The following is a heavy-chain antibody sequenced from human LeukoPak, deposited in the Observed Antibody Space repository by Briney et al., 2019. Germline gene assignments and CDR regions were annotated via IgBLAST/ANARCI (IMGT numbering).Heavy chain of an antibody. CDR3: ARDTIRSGSFS. D-gene: IGHD3-10*01. CDR1: GYTFTGYY. Sequence: ASVKVSCKASGYTFTGYYMHWVRQAPGQGLEWMGWINPNSGGTNYAQKFQGWVTMTRDTSISTAYMELSRLRSEDTAVYYCARDTIRSGSFSWGQGTLVTVSS. J-gene: IGHJ4*02. V-gene: IGHV1-2*04. CDR2: INPNSGGT.